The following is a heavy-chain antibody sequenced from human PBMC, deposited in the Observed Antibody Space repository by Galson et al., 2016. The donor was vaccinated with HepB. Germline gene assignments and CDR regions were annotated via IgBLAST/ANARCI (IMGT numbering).Heavy chain of an antibody. D-gene: IGHD2-21*01. Sequence: SLRLSCAASGFPFNTYAMPWVRQAPGKGLEWVSAISKSGSTTYYAYSVKGRFALSRDNSKNTLYLQMNSLRVEDTALYYCSKEFVATGAVVGDYWGQGTLVTVSS. CDR3: SKEFVATGAVVGDY. J-gene: IGHJ4*02. CDR2: ISKSGSTT. V-gene: IGHV3-23*01. CDR1: GFPFNTYA.